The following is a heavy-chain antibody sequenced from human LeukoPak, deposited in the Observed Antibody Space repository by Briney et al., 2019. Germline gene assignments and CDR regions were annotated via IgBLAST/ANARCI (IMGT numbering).Heavy chain of an antibody. D-gene: IGHD6-19*01. J-gene: IGHJ5*01. Sequence: NPSDTLSLTCTVSDDSLSSSRYYCTWIRKPPGKGLECIVYIYHWSAIYNPSLESLDTLSMDTYENQYSPKMTSVTPAHTAVYYCAREGGRQWLVSGPLDSWGQGMLVSVSS. CDR2: IYHWSA. V-gene: IGHV4-61*01. CDR3: AREGGRQWLVSGPLDS. CDR1: DDSLSSSRYY.